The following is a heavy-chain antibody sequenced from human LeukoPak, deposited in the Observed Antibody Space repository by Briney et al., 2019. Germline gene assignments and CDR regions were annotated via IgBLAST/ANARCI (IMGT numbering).Heavy chain of an antibody. CDR1: GGSISSGGHY. D-gene: IGHD3-22*01. Sequence: SQTLSLTCTVSGGSISSGGHYWSWIRQHPGKGLEWIAYISYSWSTYYNPSLMSRVTISVDTSKNQFSLKLSSVTAADTAMYYCARHPPYYDDSSGYYSGNAFDIWGQGTMVTVSS. V-gene: IGHV4-31*03. J-gene: IGHJ3*02. CDR2: ISYSWST. CDR3: ARHPPYYDDSSGYYSGNAFDI.